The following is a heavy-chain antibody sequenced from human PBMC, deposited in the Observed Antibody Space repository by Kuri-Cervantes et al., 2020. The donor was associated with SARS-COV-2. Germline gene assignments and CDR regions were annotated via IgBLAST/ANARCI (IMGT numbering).Heavy chain of an antibody. J-gene: IGHJ4*02. CDR2: IWNDGSNK. V-gene: IGHV3-33*08. CDR3: ARDVGDSGSDY. Sequence: LSLTCAASGFTFSTYDMYWVHQAPGKGLEWVAFIWNDGSNKYYADSVKGRFTISRDNSKNTLYLQMDSLRGDDTAVYYCARDVGDSGSDYWGQGTLVTVSS. D-gene: IGHD3-10*01. CDR1: GFTFSTYD.